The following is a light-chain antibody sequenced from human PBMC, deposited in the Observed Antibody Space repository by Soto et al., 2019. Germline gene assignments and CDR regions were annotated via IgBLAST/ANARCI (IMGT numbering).Light chain of an antibody. CDR3: QQRTNWRGT. Sequence: EIVLTQSPATLSLSPGERGTLSCRASQSVNNYLGWYQQKPGQPPRLLIYDTYRRATGVPARFSGSGSGTDFTLTNSSLEPEDFAVYYCQQRTNWRGTFGQGTKVESK. CDR2: DTY. CDR1: QSVNNY. V-gene: IGKV3-11*01. J-gene: IGKJ1*01.